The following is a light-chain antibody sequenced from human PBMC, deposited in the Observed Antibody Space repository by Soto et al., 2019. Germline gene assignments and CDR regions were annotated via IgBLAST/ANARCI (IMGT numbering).Light chain of an antibody. J-gene: IGKJ2*01. CDR2: AAS. V-gene: IGKV1-39*01. Sequence: IPLTQSPSSLSASVAGRVTITCRASQNISNYLNWYQHKPGKAPNLLIYAASSLQSGVPSRFSGSGSGTDFTLTISSLQSEDFATYYCQQSYSTPYTFGQGTKLEIK. CDR1: QNISNY. CDR3: QQSYSTPYT.